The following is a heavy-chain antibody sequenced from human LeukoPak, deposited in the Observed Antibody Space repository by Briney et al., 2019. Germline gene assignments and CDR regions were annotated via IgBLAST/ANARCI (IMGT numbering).Heavy chain of an antibody. CDR2: INTRSSTI. V-gene: IGHV3-48*04. CDR1: GFTFSSYS. J-gene: IGHJ4*02. Sequence: GGSLRLSCAASGFTFSSYSMNWVRQAPGKGLEWISYINTRSSTINCADSVKGRFTISRDNAKNSLYLQMNSLRAEDTAVYYCARDSRVGESLSAIYWGQGTLVTVSS. CDR3: ARDSRVGESLSAIY. D-gene: IGHD3-10*01.